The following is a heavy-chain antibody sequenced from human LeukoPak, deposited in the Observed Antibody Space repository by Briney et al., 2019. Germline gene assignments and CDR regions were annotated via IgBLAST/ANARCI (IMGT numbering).Heavy chain of an antibody. CDR3: ARGDDSGYYDYFDY. V-gene: IGHV3-53*01. CDR1: GFTVDSNY. CDR2: IYTGGNT. D-gene: IGHD3-22*01. J-gene: IGHJ4*02. Sequence: GGSLRLSCAASGFTVDSNYLSWVRQAPGKGLEWVSTIYTGGNTYYAASVKGRFTISRDFSKNTVFLHINSLRAEDTAMYYCARGDDSGYYDYFDYWGQGALVTVSS.